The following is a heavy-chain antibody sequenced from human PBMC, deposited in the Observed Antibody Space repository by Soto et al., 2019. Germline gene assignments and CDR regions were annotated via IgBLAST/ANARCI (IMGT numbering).Heavy chain of an antibody. CDR2: INPSGGST. CDR1: GYIFTDYY. D-gene: IGHD2-15*01. V-gene: IGHV1-46*01. J-gene: IGHJ5*02. Sequence: ASVKVSCKASGYIFTDYYMHWVRQAPGQELGWVGIINPSGGSTRSAQKFQGRVTMTRDTSTNTVYMELSSLRSEDTAVYYCARFEVVAATRRGQEEWFDPWGQGTLVTVSS. CDR3: ARFEVVAATRRGQEEWFDP.